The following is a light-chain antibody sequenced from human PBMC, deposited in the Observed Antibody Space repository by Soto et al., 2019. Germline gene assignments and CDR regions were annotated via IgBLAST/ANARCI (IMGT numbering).Light chain of an antibody. CDR1: QSINRW. V-gene: IGKV1-5*03. CDR3: QQYRTFSRA. CDR2: QAS. J-gene: IGKJ1*01. Sequence: DIQMTQAPSTLSASVGDRVIITCRASQSINRWLAWYQQKPGKAPKVLIYQASSLENVVPSRFSGSGFGTESTLTISSLQVDDFATYYCQQYRTFSRAFGQGTKVEVQ.